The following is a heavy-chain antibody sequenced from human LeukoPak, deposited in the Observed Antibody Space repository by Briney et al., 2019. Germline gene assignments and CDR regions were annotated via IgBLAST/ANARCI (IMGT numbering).Heavy chain of an antibody. D-gene: IGHD3-22*01. CDR2: IIPIFGTA. J-gene: IGHJ4*02. V-gene: IGHV1-69*13. CDR3: ARAPNYYDSSGYYPYYFDY. CDR1: GGTFSNYA. Sequence: SVKVSRKASGGTFSNYAISWVRQAPGQGLEWMGGIIPIFGTANYAQKFQGRVTITADESTSTAYMELSSLRSEDTAVYYCARAPNYYDSSGYYPYYFDYWGQGTLVTVSS.